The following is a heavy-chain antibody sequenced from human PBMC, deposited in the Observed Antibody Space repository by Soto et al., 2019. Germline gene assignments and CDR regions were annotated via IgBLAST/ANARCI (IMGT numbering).Heavy chain of an antibody. V-gene: IGHV4-59*01. CDR2: IFHSGNA. CDR1: GGSMRNVY. CDR3: ARAHAPTLPFDY. J-gene: IGHJ4*01. D-gene: IGHD2-15*01. Sequence: SETLSLTCTVSGGSMRNVYWSWIRQPPGKRLEWIGFIFHSGNAEYNPFLKSRVTISIDTSKSQFSLSLDSVTAADTAVYFCARAHAPTLPFDYWGLGTLVTVSS.